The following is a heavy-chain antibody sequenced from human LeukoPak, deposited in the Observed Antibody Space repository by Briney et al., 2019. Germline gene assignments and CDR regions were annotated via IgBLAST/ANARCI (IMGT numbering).Heavy chain of an antibody. D-gene: IGHD5-18*01. V-gene: IGHV3-30-3*01. CDR2: ISYDGSNK. Sequence: GGSLRLSCAASGFTFSSYAMHWVRLAPGKGLEWVAVISYDGSNKYYADSVKGRFTISRDNSKNTLYLQMNSLRAEDTAVYYCAREGGYSYGYGFDYWGQGTLVTVSS. J-gene: IGHJ4*02. CDR1: GFTFSSYA. CDR3: AREGGYSYGYGFDY.